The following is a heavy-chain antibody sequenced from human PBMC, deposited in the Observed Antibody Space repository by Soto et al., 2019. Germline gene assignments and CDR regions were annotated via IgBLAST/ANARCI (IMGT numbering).Heavy chain of an antibody. CDR3: ASSYCSSTSCYTYYGMDV. CDR2: IDPSDSYT. CDR1: GYSFTSYW. V-gene: IGHV5-10-1*01. Sequence: PGESLKISCKGSGYSFTSYWISWVRQMPGKGLEWMGRIDPSDSYTNYSPSFQGHVTISADKSISTAYLQWSSLKASDTAMYYCASSYCSSTSCYTYYGMDVWGQGTTVTVSS. J-gene: IGHJ6*02. D-gene: IGHD2-2*02.